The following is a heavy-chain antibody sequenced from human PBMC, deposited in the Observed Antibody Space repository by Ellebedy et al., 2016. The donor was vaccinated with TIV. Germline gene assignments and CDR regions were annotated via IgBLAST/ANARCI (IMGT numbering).Heavy chain of an antibody. D-gene: IGHD1-26*01. CDR2: TTEDGSEE. Sequence: GGSLRLXXAASGFTFSNYWMSWVRQTPGKGLEWVANTTEDGSEEWYMDSVKGRFTISRDNAKNSLYLQMNSLRAEDTALYYCARDPQYSGTRYFDYWGLGTQVTVSS. J-gene: IGHJ4*02. CDR3: ARDPQYSGTRYFDY. CDR1: GFTFSNYW. V-gene: IGHV3-7*01.